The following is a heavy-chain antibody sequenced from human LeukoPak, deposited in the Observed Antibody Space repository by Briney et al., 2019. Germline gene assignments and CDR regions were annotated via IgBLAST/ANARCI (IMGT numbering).Heavy chain of an antibody. CDR3: ARVSLRRNYYYYYGMDV. J-gene: IGHJ6*02. CDR2: IIPIFGTA. D-gene: IGHD3-16*01. CDR1: GGTFSSYA. V-gene: IGHV1-69*13. Sequence: ASVKASCKASGGTFSSYAISWVRQAPGQGLEWMGGIIPIFGTANYAQKFQGRVTITADESTSTAYMELSSLRSEDTAVYYCARVSLRRNYYYYYGMDVWGQGTTVTVSS.